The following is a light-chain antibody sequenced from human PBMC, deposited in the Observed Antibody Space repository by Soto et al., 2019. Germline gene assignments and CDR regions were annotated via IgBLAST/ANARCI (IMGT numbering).Light chain of an antibody. CDR3: QEYLQRAPWM. CDR1: QFVSSR. J-gene: IGKJ1*01. V-gene: IGKV3-15*01. CDR2: DTS. Sequence: EIVVTQSPATLSGSPGERVTLSCRASQFVSSRLAWYQQKPGQVPRLLIYDTSTRLPGISPRFSGSGSGTEFTLTISTLQYEDYAVYYCQEYLQRAPWMFGQGTKVDMK.